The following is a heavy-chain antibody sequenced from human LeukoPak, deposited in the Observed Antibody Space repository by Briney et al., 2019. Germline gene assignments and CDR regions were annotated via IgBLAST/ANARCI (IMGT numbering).Heavy chain of an antibody. D-gene: IGHD6-13*01. CDR2: IYYSGST. CDR1: GGSISSYY. J-gene: IGHJ4*02. V-gene: IGHV4-59*08. CDR3: ARHQRRSSSWTLYFDC. Sequence: SETLSLTCTVSGGSISSYYWSWIRQPPGKGLEWIGYIYYSGSTNYNPSLKSRVTISVDTSKNQFSLKLSSVTAADTAVYYCARHQRRSSSWTLYFDCWGQGTLVTVSS.